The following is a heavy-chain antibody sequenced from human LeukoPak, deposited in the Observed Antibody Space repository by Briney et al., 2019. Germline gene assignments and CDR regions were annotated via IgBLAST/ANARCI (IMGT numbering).Heavy chain of an antibody. CDR3: AKLNSYDFFFDY. CDR1: GGSISSSSYY. V-gene: IGHV4-39*07. J-gene: IGHJ4*02. D-gene: IGHD5-12*01. CDR2: IYHSGTS. Sequence: KPSETLSLTCTVSGGSISSSSYYWGWIRQPPGKGLEWIGSIYHSGTSYYNPSLKSRVTISVDTSKNQFSLKLSSVTAADTAVYYCAKLNSYDFFFDYWGQGTLVTVSS.